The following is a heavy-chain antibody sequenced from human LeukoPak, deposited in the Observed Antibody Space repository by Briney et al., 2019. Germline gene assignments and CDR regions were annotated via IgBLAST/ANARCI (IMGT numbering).Heavy chain of an antibody. CDR2: INPNSGGT. Sequence: ASVKVSCKAPGYTFTGYYMHWVRQAPGQGLEWMGWINPNSGGTNYAQKFQGRVTMTRDTSISTAYMELRSLRSDDTAVYYCARANDPLYDILTGYYYFDYWGQGTLVTVSS. CDR3: ARANDPLYDILTGYYYFDY. CDR1: GYTFTGYY. D-gene: IGHD3-9*01. J-gene: IGHJ4*02. V-gene: IGHV1-2*02.